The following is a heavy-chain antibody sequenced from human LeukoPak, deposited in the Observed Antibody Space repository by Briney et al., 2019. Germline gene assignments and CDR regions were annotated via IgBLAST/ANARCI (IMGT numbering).Heavy chain of an antibody. CDR2: IYTSGST. CDR3: ARVWLLCFGDTCWFDP. D-gene: IGHD3-10*01. J-gene: IGHJ5*02. V-gene: IGHV4-61*02. CDR1: GGSISSGSYY. Sequence: TSSETLSLTCTVSGGSISSGSYYWSWIRQPAGKGLEWIGRIYTSGSTNYNPSLKSRVTISVDTSKNQFSLKLSSVTAADTAVYYCARVWLLCFGDTCWFDPWGQGTLVTVSS.